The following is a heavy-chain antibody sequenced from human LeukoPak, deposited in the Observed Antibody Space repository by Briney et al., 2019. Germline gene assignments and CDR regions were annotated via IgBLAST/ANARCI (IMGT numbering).Heavy chain of an antibody. V-gene: IGHV3-23*01. J-gene: IGHJ4*02. CDR2: ISGSGGNT. CDR3: ARRTYDSSCYDY. Sequence: PGGSLRLSRAASGFTFTTYLLSCVRPAPGKGLECVSDISGSGGNTNYVDSVKGRFTISRDNSKNPLYLKMNTLRAEDTAVYYCARRTYDSSCYDYWGQGTLVTVSS. D-gene: IGHD3-22*01. CDR1: GFTFTTYL.